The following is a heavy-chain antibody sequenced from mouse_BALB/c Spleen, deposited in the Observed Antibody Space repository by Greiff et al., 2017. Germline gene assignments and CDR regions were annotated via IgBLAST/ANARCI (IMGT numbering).Heavy chain of an antibody. J-gene: IGHJ3*01. V-gene: IGHV14-3*02. Sequence: EVQLHQSGAELVKPGASVKLSCTASGFNIKDTYMHWVKQRPEQGLEWIGRIDPANGNTKYDPKFQGKATITADTSSNTAYLQLSSLTSEDTAVYYCVRERHTINWGQGTLVTVSA. CDR1: GFNIKDTY. CDR3: VRERHTIN. CDR2: IDPANGNT. D-gene: IGHD1-1*02.